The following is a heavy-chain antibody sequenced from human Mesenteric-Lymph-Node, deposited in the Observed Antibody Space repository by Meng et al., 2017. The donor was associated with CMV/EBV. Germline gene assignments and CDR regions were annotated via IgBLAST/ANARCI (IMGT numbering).Heavy chain of an antibody. V-gene: IGHV3-21*01. Sequence: GESLKISCAASGFTVSSNFLSWVRQAPGKGLEWVSSISSSRTYIHYADSVKGRFTISRDKTNNSLYLQMNSLTAEDTAVYYCATAWGSGGNYLGSAFDVWGQGTRVTVSS. D-gene: IGHD1-26*01. CDR2: ISSSRTYI. J-gene: IGHJ3*01. CDR1: GFTVSSNF. CDR3: ATAWGSGGNYLGSAFDV.